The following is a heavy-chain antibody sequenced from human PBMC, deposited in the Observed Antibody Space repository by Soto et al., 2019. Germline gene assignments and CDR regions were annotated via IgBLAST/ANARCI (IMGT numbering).Heavy chain of an antibody. CDR1: GGSIYRSGYY. V-gene: IGHV4-39*01. CDR3: GKVLVGATGHTDSDS. CDR2: IDYNGVT. J-gene: IGHJ4*02. Sequence: PSETLSLTXTVSGGSIYRSGYYWGWIRQPPGRGLEWIGNIDYNGVTYSNSSLKSRVTISRDTSKNQFSLKLTSVTAADTALYYCGKVLVGATGHTDSDSWGPGTLVTVSS. D-gene: IGHD2-15*01.